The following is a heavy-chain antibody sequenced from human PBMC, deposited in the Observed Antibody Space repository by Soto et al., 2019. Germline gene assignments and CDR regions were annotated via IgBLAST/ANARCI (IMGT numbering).Heavy chain of an antibody. CDR1: GGTFSSYA. Sequence: GASVQGSCKASGGTFSSYAISWVRQAPGQGLEWMGGIIPIFRTENYAQKFQGRVTITADESTSTAYVELSSLRSEDTGVYYCERDRGPTGETRETYYYYGMDVWGQGTTVTVSS. CDR3: ERDRGPTGETRETYYYYGMDV. CDR2: IIPIFRTE. D-gene: IGHD4-17*01. J-gene: IGHJ6*02. V-gene: IGHV1-69*13.